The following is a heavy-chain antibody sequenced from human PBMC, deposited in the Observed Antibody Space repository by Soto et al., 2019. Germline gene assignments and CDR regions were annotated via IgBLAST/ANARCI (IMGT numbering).Heavy chain of an antibody. D-gene: IGHD3-3*01. Sequence: SETLSLTCTVSGGSISSYYWSWIRQPPGKGLEWIGYIYYSGSTNYNPSLKSRVTISVDTSKNQSSLKLSSVTAADTAVYYCARIGTKVRFLEWLTGPYYFDYWGQGTLVTVSS. J-gene: IGHJ4*02. CDR1: GGSISSYY. V-gene: IGHV4-59*01. CDR2: IYYSGST. CDR3: ARIGTKVRFLEWLTGPYYFDY.